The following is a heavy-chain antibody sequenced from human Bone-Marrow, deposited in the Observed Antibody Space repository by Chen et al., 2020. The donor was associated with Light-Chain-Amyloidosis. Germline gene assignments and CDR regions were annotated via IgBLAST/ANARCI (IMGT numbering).Heavy chain of an antibody. V-gene: IGHV5-51*01. J-gene: IGHJ4*02. Sequence: EVHLEQSGPEEKKPGESLKISCKGSGYTFPSYWIGWVRQMPGKGLEWMGVIYPDDSDARYSPSFEGQVTISADKSITAAYLQWRSLKASDTAMYYWARRRDGYNFDYWGQGTLVTVSS. D-gene: IGHD5-12*01. CDR3: ARRRDGYNFDY. CDR1: GYTFPSYW. CDR2: IYPDDSDA.